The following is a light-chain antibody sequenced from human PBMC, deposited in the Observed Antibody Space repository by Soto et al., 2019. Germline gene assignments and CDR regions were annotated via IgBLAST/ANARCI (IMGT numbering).Light chain of an antibody. CDR1: LYISKY. J-gene: IGKJ4*01. CDR3: QQYNTFPLT. CDR2: AAS. Sequence: DIQMTQSPSSLSASVGDTVTITCRASLYISKYVAWYQQKPGQAPKSLIYAASKVHSGVPSKFTGSGSGTDFTLTISSLQPDDSATYYCQQYNTFPLTFGGGTKVEI. V-gene: IGKV1-16*02.